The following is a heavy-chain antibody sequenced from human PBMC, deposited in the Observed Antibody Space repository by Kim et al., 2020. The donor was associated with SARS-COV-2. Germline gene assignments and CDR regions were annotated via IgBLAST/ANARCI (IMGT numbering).Heavy chain of an antibody. D-gene: IGHD1-26*01. CDR1: GASIGTNSFY. Sequence: SETLSLTCTVSGASIGTNSFYWGWIRQPPGKGLEWIGSMSYGGSTYYNPSLKSRVIMSVDTSKNQFSLRLNSVNAADTAVYYCARHGAPTGTNYLQYYGLDVWGRGPTVTVSS. J-gene: IGHJ6*02. CDR2: MSYGGST. V-gene: IGHV4-39*01. CDR3: ARHGAPTGTNYLQYYGLDV.